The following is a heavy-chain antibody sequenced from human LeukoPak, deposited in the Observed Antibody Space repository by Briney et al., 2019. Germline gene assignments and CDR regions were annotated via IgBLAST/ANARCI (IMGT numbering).Heavy chain of an antibody. Sequence: ASVKVSCKASGGTFSSYAISWVRQAPGQGLEWMGIINPSGGSTSYAQKFQGRVTMTRDTSTSTVYMELSSLRSEDTAVYYCAGIYDSSGYPDYWGQGTLVTVSS. D-gene: IGHD3-22*01. CDR3: AGIYDSSGYPDY. CDR1: GGTFSSYA. CDR2: INPSGGST. V-gene: IGHV1-46*01. J-gene: IGHJ4*02.